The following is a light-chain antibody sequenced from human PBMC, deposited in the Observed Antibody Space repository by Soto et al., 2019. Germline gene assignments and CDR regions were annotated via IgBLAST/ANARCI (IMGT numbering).Light chain of an antibody. CDR2: DAS. CDR3: QQYGFS. CDR1: QSVSYW. Sequence: DIHMTQSPSTLSASVGDRVTSTCRASQSVSYWLAWYQQKPGKAPKLLIHDASSLESGAPSRFRAGGSGQEFTLTISGLQPDDFATYSCQQYGFSFGPGTKVEMK. J-gene: IGKJ3*01. V-gene: IGKV1-5*01.